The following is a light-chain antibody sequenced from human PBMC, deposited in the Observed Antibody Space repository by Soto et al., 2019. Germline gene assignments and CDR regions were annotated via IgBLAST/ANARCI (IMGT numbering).Light chain of an antibody. CDR2: EVS. Sequence: QSVLTQPASVSGSPGQSITISCSGTSSDVGVYNYVSWYQHHPGKAPKLMIFEVSNRPSGVSNRFSGSKSGNMASLTISGLQAEDEADYYCSSYTNINTRACVFGTGTKLTVL. CDR3: SSYTNINTRACV. CDR1: SSDVGVYNY. J-gene: IGLJ1*01. V-gene: IGLV2-14*01.